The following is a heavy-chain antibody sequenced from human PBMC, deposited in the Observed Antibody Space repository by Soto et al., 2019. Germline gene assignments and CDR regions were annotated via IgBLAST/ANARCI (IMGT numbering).Heavy chain of an antibody. J-gene: IGHJ4*02. CDR1: GGSITSHY. CDR2: IHHSGST. D-gene: IGHD6-19*01. CDR3: ASHVNLPLAGTGSVS. Sequence: SETLSLTCSVSGGSITSHYCSWFRQPPGKGLEWIGYIHHSGSTSYNPSLKSRVTMSVDTSKNQFSLKVSSVTAADTAVYYCASHVNLPLAGTGSVSRGRGPPVPSHQ. V-gene: IGHV4-59*08.